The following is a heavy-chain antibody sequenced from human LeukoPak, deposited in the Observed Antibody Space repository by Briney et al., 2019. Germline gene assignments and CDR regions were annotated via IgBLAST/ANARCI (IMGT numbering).Heavy chain of an antibody. CDR2: ISSSSSYI. V-gene: IGHV3-21*04. Sequence: PGGSLRLSCAASGFTFCSYSMNWVRQAPGKGLEWVSSISSSSSYIYYADSVKGRFTISRDNSKNTLYLQMNSLRAEDTAVYYCAKPYYYYDSSGYAGWGQGTLVTVSS. D-gene: IGHD3-22*01. J-gene: IGHJ4*02. CDR3: AKPYYYYDSSGYAG. CDR1: GFTFCSYS.